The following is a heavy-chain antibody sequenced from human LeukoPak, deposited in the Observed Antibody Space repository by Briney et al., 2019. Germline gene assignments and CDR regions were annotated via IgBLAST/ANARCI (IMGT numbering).Heavy chain of an antibody. Sequence: ASVQVSCKASGYTFTGYYMHWVRQAPGQGLEWMGWINPNSGGTNYAQKFQGRVTMTRDTSISTAYMELSRLRSDDTAVYYCATIIHRVGATPLYNWFDPWGQGTLVTVSS. CDR3: ATIIHRVGATPLYNWFDP. V-gene: IGHV1-2*02. CDR1: GYTFTGYY. D-gene: IGHD1-26*01. J-gene: IGHJ5*02. CDR2: INPNSGGT.